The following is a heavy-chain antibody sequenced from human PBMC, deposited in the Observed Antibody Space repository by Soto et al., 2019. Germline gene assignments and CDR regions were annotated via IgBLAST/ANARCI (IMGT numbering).Heavy chain of an antibody. D-gene: IGHD3-3*01. CDR2: INAGNGNT. CDR1: GYTFTSYA. V-gene: IGHV1-3*01. CDR3: ARVRGFYDFWSGYATSYGMDV. Sequence: ASVKVSCKASGYTFTSYAMHWVRQAPGQRLEWMGWINAGNGNTKYSQKFQGGVTITRDTSASTAYMELSSLRSEDTAVYYCARVRGFYDFWSGYATSYGMDVWGQGTTVTVSS. J-gene: IGHJ6*02.